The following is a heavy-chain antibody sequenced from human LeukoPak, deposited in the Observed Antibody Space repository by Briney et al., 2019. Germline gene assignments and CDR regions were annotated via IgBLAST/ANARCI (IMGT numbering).Heavy chain of an antibody. CDR2: ISAYNGNT. CDR1: GYTFTIYG. V-gene: IGHV1-18*01. D-gene: IGHD2-15*01. CDR3: ARDVGFVVVNSDYYGMDV. Sequence: ASVKVSYKASGYTFTIYGISWVRQAPGQGLEWMGWISAYNGNTNYAQKLQGRVTMTTDTSTSTAYMELRSLRSDDTAVYYCARDVGFVVVNSDYYGMDVWGQGTTVTVSS. J-gene: IGHJ6*02.